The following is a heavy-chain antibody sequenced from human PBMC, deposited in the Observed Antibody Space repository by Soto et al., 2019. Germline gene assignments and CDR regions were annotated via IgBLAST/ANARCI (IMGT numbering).Heavy chain of an antibody. CDR2: ISGGGDSA. CDR1: GFTFSRHA. Sequence: EVQLLESGGGLVQPGGSLRLSCGASGFTFSRHAMSWVRQAPGKGLEWVSAISGGGDSAYHADSVKGRFTISRDNSKNTLFLQMNSLRAEDTALYYCAKAGGSTWDYGMDVWGQGTTVTVSS. CDR3: AKAGGSTWDYGMDV. V-gene: IGHV3-23*01. J-gene: IGHJ6*02. D-gene: IGHD2-15*01.